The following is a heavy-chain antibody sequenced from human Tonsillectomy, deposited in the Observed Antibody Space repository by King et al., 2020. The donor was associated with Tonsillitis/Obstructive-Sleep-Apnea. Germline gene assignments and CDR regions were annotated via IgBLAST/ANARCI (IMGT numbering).Heavy chain of an antibody. Sequence: LQLQESGPGLVKPSETLSLTCTVSGDSISSSIYYWGWIRQPPGKGLEWIGSIYYSGSTYYNPSLKSRVTISVDTSKNRFSLKLRSVTAADTAVYYCARHVTNGDVQLNDMAVWGEGTTVTVSS. CDR1: GDSISSSIYY. CDR3: ARHVTNGDVQLNDMAV. CDR2: IYYSGST. D-gene: IGHD4-17*01. J-gene: IGHJ6*03. V-gene: IGHV4-39*01.